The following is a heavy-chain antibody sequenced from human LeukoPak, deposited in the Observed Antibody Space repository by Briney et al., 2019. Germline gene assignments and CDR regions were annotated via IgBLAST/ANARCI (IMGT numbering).Heavy chain of an antibody. Sequence: SETLSLTCAVYGGSFSGYYWSWIRQPPGKGLEWIGEINHSGSTNYNPSLKSRVTISVDTSTNQFSLKLSSVTAADTAVYYCARGVAEQWLALFDYWGQGTLVTVSS. CDR2: INHSGST. CDR1: GGSFSGYY. J-gene: IGHJ4*02. CDR3: ARGVAEQWLALFDY. V-gene: IGHV4-34*01. D-gene: IGHD6-19*01.